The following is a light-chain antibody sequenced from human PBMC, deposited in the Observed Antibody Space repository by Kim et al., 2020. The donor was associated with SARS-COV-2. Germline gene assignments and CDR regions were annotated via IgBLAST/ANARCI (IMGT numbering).Light chain of an antibody. V-gene: IGKV3-20*01. CDR3: QQYGSSPPFT. J-gene: IGKJ2*01. Sequence: SPGERATLSCRASQSVSSNYLAWYQQRPGQAPRLLIYGTSTRATDIPDRFSGSGSGTDFTLTISRLEPEDFAVYYCQQYGSSPPFTFGQGTSWRSN. CDR1: QSVSSNY. CDR2: GTS.